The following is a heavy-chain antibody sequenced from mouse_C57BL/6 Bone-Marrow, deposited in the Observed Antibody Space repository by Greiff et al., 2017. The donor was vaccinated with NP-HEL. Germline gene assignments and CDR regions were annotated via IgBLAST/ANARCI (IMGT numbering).Heavy chain of an antibody. V-gene: IGHV1-82*01. CDR3: ARTVYYFDY. J-gene: IGHJ2*01. CDR2: IYPGDGDT. CDR1: GYAFSSSW. Sequence: QVQLQQPGPELVKPGASVKISCKASGYAFSSSWMNWVKQRPGKGLEWIGRIYPGDGDTNYNGKFKGKATLTADKSSSTAYMQLSSLTSEDSAVYFCARTVYYFDYWGQGTTLTVSS.